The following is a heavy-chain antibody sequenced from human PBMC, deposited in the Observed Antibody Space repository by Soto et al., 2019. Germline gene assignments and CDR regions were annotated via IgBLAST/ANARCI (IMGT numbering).Heavy chain of an antibody. J-gene: IGHJ5*02. V-gene: IGHV3-21*01. Sequence: EVQLVESGGGLVKPGGSLRLSCAGSGFTFSRYSMNWVRQAPGKGMEWVSSISSGSSDKYYADSVKGRFTISRDNAKNSLYLQRSGLRAEVTAVYYCARGVAGWFDPWGQGILVTVSS. D-gene: IGHD2-15*01. CDR3: ARGVAGWFDP. CDR1: GFTFSRYS. CDR2: ISSGSSDK.